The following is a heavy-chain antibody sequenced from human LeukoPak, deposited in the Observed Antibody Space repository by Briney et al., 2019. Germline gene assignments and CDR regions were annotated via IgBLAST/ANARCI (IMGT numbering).Heavy chain of an antibody. D-gene: IGHD5-12*01. J-gene: IGHJ4*02. CDR1: GGSISSYY. V-gene: IGHV4-59*08. CDR3: ARHSSYSGYGPFDY. CDR2: IYYSGST. Sequence: PSETLSLTCTVSGGSISSYYWSWIRQPPGKGLEWIGYIYYSGSTNYNPSLKSRVTISVDTSKNQFSLKLSSVTAADTAVYYCARHSSYSGYGPFDYWGQGTLVTVSS.